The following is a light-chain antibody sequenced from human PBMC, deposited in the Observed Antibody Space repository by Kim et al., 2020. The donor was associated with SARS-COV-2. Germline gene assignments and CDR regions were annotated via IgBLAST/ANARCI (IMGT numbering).Light chain of an antibody. CDR1: QSSSRF. V-gene: IGKV1-39*01. CDR3: KQSYSTPPT. J-gene: IGKJ1*01. CDR2: GAS. Sequence: ASVGDRVTITCRASQSSSRFFNWYQQKPGEATTLLIYGASRLQSGVPSRCSGSGSGTDFTLTISSLQPEDFATYYCKQSYSTPPTFGQGTKVDIK.